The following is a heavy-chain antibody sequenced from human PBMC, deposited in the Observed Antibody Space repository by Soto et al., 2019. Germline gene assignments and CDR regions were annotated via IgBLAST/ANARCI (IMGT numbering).Heavy chain of an antibody. CDR3: ARQESPIQLWPDFDY. D-gene: IGHD5-18*01. CDR2: ISAYNGNT. V-gene: IGHV1-18*01. Sequence: GASVKVSCKASGYTFTSYGISWVRQAPGQGLEWMGWISAYNGNTNYAQKLQGRVTMTTDTSTSTAYMELRSLRSDDTAVYYCARQESPIQLWPDFDYWGQGTLVTVSS. J-gene: IGHJ4*02. CDR1: GYTFTSYG.